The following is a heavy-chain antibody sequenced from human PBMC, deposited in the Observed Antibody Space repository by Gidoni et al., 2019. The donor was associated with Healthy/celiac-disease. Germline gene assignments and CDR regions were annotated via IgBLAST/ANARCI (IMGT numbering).Heavy chain of an antibody. CDR1: GYTFTGYY. D-gene: IGHD3-22*01. Sequence: QVQLVQSGAEVKKPGASVKVSCKASGYTFTGYYMHWVRQAPGQGLEWMGWINPNSGGTNYAQKFQGRVTMTRDTSISTAYMELSRLRSDDTAVYYCARVGFHMIVEGLDAFDIWGQGTMVTVSS. CDR2: INPNSGGT. V-gene: IGHV1-2*02. CDR3: ARVGFHMIVEGLDAFDI. J-gene: IGHJ3*02.